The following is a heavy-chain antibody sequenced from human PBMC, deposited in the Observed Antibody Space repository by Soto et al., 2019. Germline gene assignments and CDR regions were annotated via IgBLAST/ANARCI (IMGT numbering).Heavy chain of an antibody. Sequence: ASVKVSCKASGYNFLTYGISWLRQAPGRGLEWMGWISTDNTHRNYAQNFQERVTMTTDTSTNTAYMELRSLRSEDTAVYYCARTRVHRLTAMPYYFDYWGQGTLVTVSS. D-gene: IGHD5-18*01. J-gene: IGHJ4*02. V-gene: IGHV1-18*01. CDR2: ISTDNTHR. CDR3: ARTRVHRLTAMPYYFDY. CDR1: GYNFLTYG.